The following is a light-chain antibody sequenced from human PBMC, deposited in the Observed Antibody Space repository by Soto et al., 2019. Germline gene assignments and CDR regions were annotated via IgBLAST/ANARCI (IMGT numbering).Light chain of an antibody. V-gene: IGKV1-5*01. Sequence: DIRMTQSPSTLSASVGDRVTITCRASQSISNWLAWYQQKPGKAPKLLMYDASSMESGVPSRFSGSASGTEFTLTISSLQPDDFATYYCQHYETYPITFGQGTDWRL. CDR2: DAS. CDR1: QSISNW. J-gene: IGKJ5*01. CDR3: QHYETYPIT.